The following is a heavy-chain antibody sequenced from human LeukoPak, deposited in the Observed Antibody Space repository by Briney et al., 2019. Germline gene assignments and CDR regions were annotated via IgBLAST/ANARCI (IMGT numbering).Heavy chain of an antibody. V-gene: IGHV3-30*18. CDR3: AKDYYDFWSGGYYYYYGMDV. CDR2: ISYDGSNK. D-gene: IGHD3-3*01. CDR1: GFTFSSYG. J-gene: IGHJ6*02. Sequence: GGSLRLFYAASGFTFSSYGMHWVRQAPGKGLEGVAVISYDGSNKYYADSVKDRFTISRDNSKNTLYLQMNSLRAEDTAVYYCAKDYYDFWSGGYYYYYGMDVWGQGTTVTVSS.